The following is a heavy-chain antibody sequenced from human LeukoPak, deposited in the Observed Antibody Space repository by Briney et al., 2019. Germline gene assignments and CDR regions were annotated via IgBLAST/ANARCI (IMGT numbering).Heavy chain of an antibody. CDR2: INPSGGST. Sequence: GAPVKVSCKASGYTFTSYYMHWVRQAPGQGLEWMGIINPSGGSTSYAQKFQGRVTMTRDTSTSTVYMELSSLSSEDTAVYYCTRAGIAAAGTLDYWGQGTLVTVSS. CDR3: TRAGIAAAGTLDY. CDR1: GYTFTSYY. J-gene: IGHJ4*02. D-gene: IGHD6-13*01. V-gene: IGHV1-46*01.